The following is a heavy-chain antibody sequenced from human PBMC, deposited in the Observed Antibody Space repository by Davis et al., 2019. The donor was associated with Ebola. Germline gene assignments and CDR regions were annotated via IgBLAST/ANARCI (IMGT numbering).Heavy chain of an antibody. CDR1: GFTFSSCA. D-gene: IGHD2-15*01. J-gene: IGHJ4*02. CDR3: AKDRGGYCTGVSCFIDY. Sequence: GESLKISCAASGFTFSSCAMIWVRQAPGKGLEWVSTIHGSGTSTYYADSVKGRFTVSRDNSKSTLYLQMNSLRAEDTAVYYCAKDRGGYCTGVSCFIDYWGQGTLVTVSS. CDR2: IHGSGTST. V-gene: IGHV3-23*01.